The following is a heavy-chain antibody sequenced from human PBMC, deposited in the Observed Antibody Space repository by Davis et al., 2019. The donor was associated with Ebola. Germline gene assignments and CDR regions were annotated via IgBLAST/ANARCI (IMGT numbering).Heavy chain of an antibody. V-gene: IGHV3-11*06. CDR1: GFTFSDYY. Sequence: GESLKISCAASGFTFSDYYMSWIRQAPGTELEWVSYISSSSSYTNYADSVKGRFTISRDNAKNSLYLQMNSLRAEDTAVYYCARAYCSSTSCYVFDYWGQGTLVTVSS. CDR2: ISSSSSYT. CDR3: ARAYCSSTSCYVFDY. D-gene: IGHD2-2*01. J-gene: IGHJ4*02.